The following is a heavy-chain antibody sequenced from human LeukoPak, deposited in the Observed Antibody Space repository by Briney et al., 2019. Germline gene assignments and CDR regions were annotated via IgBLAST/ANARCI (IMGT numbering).Heavy chain of an antibody. CDR2: ISSSGSTI. D-gene: IGHD6-6*01. J-gene: IGHJ6*03. CDR1: GFTFSDYY. CDR3: ARDSSKSSSSWIAYYYYYYMDV. Sequence: GGSLRLSCEASGFTFSDYYMSWIRQASGKGLEWVSYISSSGSTIYYADSVKGRFTISRDNAKNSLYLQMNSLRAEDTAVYYCARDSSKSSSSWIAYYYYYYMDVWGKGTTVTVSS. V-gene: IGHV3-11*04.